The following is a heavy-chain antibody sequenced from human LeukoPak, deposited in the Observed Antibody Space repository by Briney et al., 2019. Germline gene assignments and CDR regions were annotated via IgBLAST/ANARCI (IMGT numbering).Heavy chain of an antibody. J-gene: IGHJ4*02. Sequence: GRSLRLSCAASGFTFDDYAMHWVRQAPGKGLEWVSGISWNSGSIGYADSVKGRFTISRDNAKNSLYLQMNSLRAEDTALYYCAKDTSNDFWSGAYFDYWGQGTLATVSS. CDR1: GFTFDDYA. V-gene: IGHV3-9*01. D-gene: IGHD3-3*01. CDR2: ISWNSGSI. CDR3: AKDTSNDFWSGAYFDY.